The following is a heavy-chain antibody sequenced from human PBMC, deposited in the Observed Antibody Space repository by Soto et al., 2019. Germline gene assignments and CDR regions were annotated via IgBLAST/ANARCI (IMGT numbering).Heavy chain of an antibody. Sequence: EVQLVESGGGLVQPGGSLRLSCAASGFSVSNNYMSLVRQAPGKGLECVSLIYSGGDTYYVDSVKGRFSISRDSSKNTLYLQMNSLRAEDSAVYYCARNIPVTTLGYWGQGTVVTVAS. V-gene: IGHV3-66*01. CDR1: GFSVSNNY. J-gene: IGHJ4*02. D-gene: IGHD4-17*01. CDR3: ARNIPVTTLGY. CDR2: IYSGGDT.